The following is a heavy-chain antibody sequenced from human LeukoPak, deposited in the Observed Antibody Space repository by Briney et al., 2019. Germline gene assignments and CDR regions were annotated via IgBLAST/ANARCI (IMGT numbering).Heavy chain of an antibody. CDR3: ARGVVVAARDWFDP. Sequence: PGGSLRLSCAASGFTVSSNYMSWVRQAPGKGLEWVSSISSSSSYIYYADSVKGRFTISRDNAKNSLYLQMNSLRAEDTAVYYCARGVVVAARDWFDPWGQGTLVTVSS. CDR1: GFTVSSNY. V-gene: IGHV3-21*01. J-gene: IGHJ5*02. D-gene: IGHD2-15*01. CDR2: ISSSSSYI.